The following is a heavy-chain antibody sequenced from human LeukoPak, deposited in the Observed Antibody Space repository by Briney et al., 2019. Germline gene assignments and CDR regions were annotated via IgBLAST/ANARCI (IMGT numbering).Heavy chain of an antibody. V-gene: IGHV1-69*05. CDR1: VGTSINYA. J-gene: IGHJ4*02. D-gene: IGHD3-16*01. Sequence: GASVKVSCKASVGTSINYAISWVRQAPGQGLEWMGGIIPIFGTANYAQKFQGRVTITTDESTSTAYMELSSLRSEDTAVYYCARSLLGIDYWGQGTLVTVSS. CDR3: ARSLLGIDY. CDR2: IIPIFGTA.